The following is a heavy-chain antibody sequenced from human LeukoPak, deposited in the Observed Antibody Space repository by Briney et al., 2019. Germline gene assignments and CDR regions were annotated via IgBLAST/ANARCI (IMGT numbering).Heavy chain of an antibody. Sequence: SETLSLTCAVYGGSFSGYYWSWIRQPPGKGLEWIGEINHSGSANYNPSLKSRVTISVDTSKNQFSLKLSSVTAADTAVYYCARGPGMRTYYYYYMDVWGKGTTVTVSS. CDR3: ARGPGMRTYYYYYMDV. CDR2: INHSGSA. J-gene: IGHJ6*03. CDR1: GGSFSGYY. V-gene: IGHV4-34*01.